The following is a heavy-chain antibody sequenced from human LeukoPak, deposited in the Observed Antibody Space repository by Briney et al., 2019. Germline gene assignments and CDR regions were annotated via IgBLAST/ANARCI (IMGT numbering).Heavy chain of an antibody. CDR3: ARNGPRDVPLDY. CDR1: GYTFTGYY. CDR2: INPSGGST. Sequence: ASVKVSCKASGYTFTGYYMHWVRQAPGQGLEWMGIINPSGGSTSYAQKFQGRVTMTRDTSTSTVYMELSSLRSEDTAVYYCARNGPRDVPLDYWGQGTLVTVSS. J-gene: IGHJ4*02. D-gene: IGHD2-8*01. V-gene: IGHV1-46*01.